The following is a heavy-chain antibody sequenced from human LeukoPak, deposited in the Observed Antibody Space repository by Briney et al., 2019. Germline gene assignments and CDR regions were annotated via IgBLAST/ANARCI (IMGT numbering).Heavy chain of an antibody. CDR2: IYYSGST. CDR1: GGSISSYY. D-gene: IGHD5-18*01. V-gene: IGHV4-59*01. CDR3: ARDLSVTTRDDAFDI. J-gene: IGHJ3*02. Sequence: SGTLSLTCTVSGGSISSYYWTWIRQPPGKGLEWIGYIYYSGSTNYNPSLKSRVTISVDTSKNQFSLKLSSVTAADTAVYYCARDLSVTTRDDAFDIWGQGTMITVSS.